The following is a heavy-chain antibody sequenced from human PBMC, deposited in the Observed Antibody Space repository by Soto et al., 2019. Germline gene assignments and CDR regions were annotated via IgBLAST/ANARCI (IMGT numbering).Heavy chain of an antibody. CDR3: ARALEYHDSSGYSRPFGMDV. V-gene: IGHV4-59*01. Sequence: QVQLQESGPGLVKPSETLSLTCTVSGGSISRYYWSWIRQPPGKGLEWIGYIYNSGSTNYNPSLKSRVTISIDTSKNQFSLKVNSVTAADTALYYCARALEYHDSSGYSRPFGMDVWGQGTTLTVSS. CDR1: GGSISRYY. CDR2: IYNSGST. D-gene: IGHD3-22*01. J-gene: IGHJ6*02.